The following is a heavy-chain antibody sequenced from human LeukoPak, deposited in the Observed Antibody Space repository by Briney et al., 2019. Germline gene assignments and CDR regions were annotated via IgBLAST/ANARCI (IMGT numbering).Heavy chain of an antibody. Sequence: GGSLRLSCAASGFTFSSYSMNWVRQAPGKGLEWLSSISSSSSYIYYADSVKGRFTISRDNAKNSLYLQMNSLRAEDTAVYYCARDGSQAWLFDFDYWGQGTLVTVSS. CDR1: GFTFSSYS. J-gene: IGHJ4*02. CDR2: ISSSSSYI. CDR3: ARDGSQAWLFDFDY. V-gene: IGHV3-21*01. D-gene: IGHD3-22*01.